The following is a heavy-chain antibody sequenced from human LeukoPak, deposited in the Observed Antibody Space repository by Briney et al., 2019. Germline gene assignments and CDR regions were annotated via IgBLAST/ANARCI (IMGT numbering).Heavy chain of an antibody. CDR1: GFSLRDYS. V-gene: IGHV3-21*01. CDR3: ARGWESTDYGMDV. Sequence: GGSLRLSCAASGFSLRDYSMDWVRQAPGKGLEWVSSISSSSRYTFYVDSVKGRFTISRGNAKNSLYLQMNSLRVEDTAVYYCARGWESTDYGMDVWGQGTTVTVSS. J-gene: IGHJ6*02. CDR2: ISSSSRYT. D-gene: IGHD1-26*01.